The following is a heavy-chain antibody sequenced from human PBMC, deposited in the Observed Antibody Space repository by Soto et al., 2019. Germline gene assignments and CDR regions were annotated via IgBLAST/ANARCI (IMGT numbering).Heavy chain of an antibody. V-gene: IGHV4-59*01. CDR3: AREITTDHQDLFAF. CDR1: GGSISSYY. J-gene: IGHJ3*01. CDR2: IYYSGST. Sequence: PSETLSLTCTVSGGSISSYYWSWIRQPPGKGLEWIGYIYYSGSTNYNPSLKSRVTISVDTSKNQFSLKLSSVTAADTAVYYCAREITTDHQDLFAFWGQGTMDIGSS. D-gene: IGHD3-22*01.